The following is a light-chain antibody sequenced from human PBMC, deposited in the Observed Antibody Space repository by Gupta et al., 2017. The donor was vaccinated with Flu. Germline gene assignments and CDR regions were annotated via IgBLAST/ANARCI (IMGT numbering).Light chain of an antibody. CDR1: SSDVGDYRY. Sequence: HSALTQPASVSGSPGQSITISCTGSSSDVGDYRYVSWYQQPQGKAPKLMIFEVSNRASGVSNRFSASKSGNTASLTIAGLQAEDEADYYCSSYTSSSTLVFGGGTKLTVL. CDR3: SSYTSSSTLV. J-gene: IGLJ3*02. V-gene: IGLV2-14*01. CDR2: EVS.